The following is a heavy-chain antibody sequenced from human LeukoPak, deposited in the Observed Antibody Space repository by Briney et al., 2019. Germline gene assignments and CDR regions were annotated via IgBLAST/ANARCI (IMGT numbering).Heavy chain of an antibody. CDR2: LNPNSVNT. D-gene: IGHD6-19*01. CDR3: ARSYSSGWYDYYYYYMDV. Sequence: GASVKLSCKASVYTFTSYDINCVRQAPGHRVEWRGGLNPNSVNTGYAQKFQGKVTMTRTTSISTAYMELSSLRSADTAVYYCARSYSSGWYDYYYYYMDVWGKGTTVTVSS. J-gene: IGHJ6*03. V-gene: IGHV1-8*01. CDR1: VYTFTSYD.